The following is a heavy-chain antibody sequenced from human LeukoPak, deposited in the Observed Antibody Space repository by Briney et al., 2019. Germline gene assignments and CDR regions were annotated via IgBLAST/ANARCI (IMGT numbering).Heavy chain of an antibody. J-gene: IGHJ2*01. CDR3: AKDVMRDSTRPGELHL. Sequence: GGSLRLSCAASGFTFSSYSMNWVRQAPGKGPEWVAVIWYDGSNKYYADSVKGRFTISRDNSKNTLYLQMNSLRAEDAALYYCAKDVMRDSTRPGELHLWGRGTLVTVSS. CDR1: GFTFSSYS. D-gene: IGHD2-2*01. CDR2: IWYDGSNK. V-gene: IGHV3-30*02.